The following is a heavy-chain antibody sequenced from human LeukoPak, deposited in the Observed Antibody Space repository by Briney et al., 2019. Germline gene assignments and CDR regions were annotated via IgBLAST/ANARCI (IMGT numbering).Heavy chain of an antibody. J-gene: IGHJ4*02. D-gene: IGHD6-6*01. CDR1: GYTFTGYY. CDR2: FNPDSGAT. V-gene: IGHV1-2*02. CDR3: ARDPGDLEYSSSHFDY. Sequence: GASVKVSCKASGYTFTGYYMHWVRQAPGQGLEWMGWFNPDSGATNYAQKFQGRVTMTRDTSISTAYMELSRLRSDDTALYYCARDPGDLEYSSSHFDYWGQGTLVTVSS.